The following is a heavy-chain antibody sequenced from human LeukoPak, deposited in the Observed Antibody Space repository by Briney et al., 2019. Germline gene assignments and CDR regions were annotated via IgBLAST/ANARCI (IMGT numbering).Heavy chain of an antibody. CDR3: ARTRGSGYPIDPLYAFDI. Sequence: ASVKVSCKASRYRFSDFFIHWVRQAPGQGLEWVGWTNPHSGGTNYAQKFQGRVTMTRDTSISTAYMELSSLRSDDTAVYYCARTRGSGYPIDPLYAFDIWGQGTMDTVSA. CDR2: TNPHSGGT. V-gene: IGHV1-2*02. D-gene: IGHD5-12*01. CDR1: RYRFSDFF. J-gene: IGHJ3*02.